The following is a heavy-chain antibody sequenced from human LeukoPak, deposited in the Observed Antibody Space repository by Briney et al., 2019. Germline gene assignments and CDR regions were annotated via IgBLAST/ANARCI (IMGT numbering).Heavy chain of an antibody. Sequence: SVKVSCKASGGTFSSYAISWVRQAPGQGLEWMGRIIPIFGTANYAQKFQGRVTITTDESTSTAYMELRSLRSDDTAVYYCARDVQWLAHKSDYWGQGTLVTVSS. CDR3: ARDVQWLAHKSDY. V-gene: IGHV1-69*05. J-gene: IGHJ4*02. CDR2: IIPIFGTA. CDR1: GGTFSSYA. D-gene: IGHD6-19*01.